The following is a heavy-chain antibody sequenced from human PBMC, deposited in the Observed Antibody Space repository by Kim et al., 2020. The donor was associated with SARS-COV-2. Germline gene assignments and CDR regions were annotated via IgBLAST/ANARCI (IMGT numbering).Heavy chain of an antibody. CDR2: INQDGSEK. V-gene: IGHV3-7*01. D-gene: IGHD2-15*01. CDR1: GFTFSNYW. Sequence: GGSLRLSCAASGFTFSNYWLSWVRQAPGKGLEWVANINQDGSEKYYVDSVKGRFTISRDNAKNSLYLQMNSLRAEDTAVYYCARGGRPFDYWGQGTLVTVSS. J-gene: IGHJ4*02. CDR3: ARGGRPFDY.